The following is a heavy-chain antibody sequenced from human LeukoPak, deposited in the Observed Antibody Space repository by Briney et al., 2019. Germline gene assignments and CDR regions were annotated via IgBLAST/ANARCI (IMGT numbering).Heavy chain of an antibody. V-gene: IGHV3-53*01. CDR2: IYSGGST. Sequence: GGSLRLSCKASGFTFTNAWMNWVRQAPGKGLEWVSVIYSGGSTYYADSVKGRFTISRDNSKNTLYLQMNSLRAEDTAVYYCAKGPNYYYGMDVWGQGTTVTVSS. CDR3: AKGPNYYYGMDV. CDR1: GFTFTNAW. J-gene: IGHJ6*02.